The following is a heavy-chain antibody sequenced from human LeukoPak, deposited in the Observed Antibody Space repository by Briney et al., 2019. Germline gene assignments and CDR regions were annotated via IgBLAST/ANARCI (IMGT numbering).Heavy chain of an antibody. CDR1: GFTFSNAW. CDR3: TTVKFGELSSHFDY. J-gene: IGHJ4*02. CDR2: IKSKIDGGTT. Sequence: GGSLRLSCAASGFTFSNAWMSWVRQAPGKGLEWVGRIKSKIDGGTTDYAAPVRGRFTISRDESKNTLYLQMSRLKTEDTAAYYCTTVKFGELSSHFDYWGQGTLVTVSS. D-gene: IGHD3-10*01. V-gene: IGHV3-15*01.